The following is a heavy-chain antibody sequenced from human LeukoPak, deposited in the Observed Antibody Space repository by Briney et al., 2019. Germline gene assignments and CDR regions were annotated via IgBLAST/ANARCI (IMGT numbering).Heavy chain of an antibody. CDR3: ASNYDSSGYYSR. J-gene: IGHJ4*02. CDR2: IYYSGST. CDR1: GGSISGSSYY. D-gene: IGHD3-22*01. Sequence: SETLSLTCTVSGGSISGSSYYWGWIRQPPGKGVEWIGSIYYSGSTYYNPSLKSRVTISVDTSKNQFSLKLNSVTATDTAVYYCASNYDSSGYYSRWGQGTLVTVSS. V-gene: IGHV4-39*01.